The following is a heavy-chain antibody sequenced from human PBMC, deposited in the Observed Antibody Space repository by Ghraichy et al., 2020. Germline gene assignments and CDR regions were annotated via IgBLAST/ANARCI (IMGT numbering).Heavy chain of an antibody. J-gene: IGHJ6*02. D-gene: IGHD1-1*01. CDR1: GFTFDDYT. CDR3: ATSLRAGTPGTYYYYGMDV. Sequence: GGSLRLSCAASGFTFDDYTMHWVRQAPGKGLEWVSLISWDGGSTYYADSVKGRFTISRDNSKNSLYLQMNSLRTEDTALYYCATSLRAGTPGTYYYYGMDVWGQGTTVTVSS. V-gene: IGHV3-43*01. CDR2: ISWDGGST.